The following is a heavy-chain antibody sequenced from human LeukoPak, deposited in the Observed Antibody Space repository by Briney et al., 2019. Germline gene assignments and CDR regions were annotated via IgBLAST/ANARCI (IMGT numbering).Heavy chain of an antibody. Sequence: SETLSLTCTVSGVSVSSGAYYWSWIRQHPGKSLKWIGYIYYTGSTSYNPSLKSRVTMSVDTSENQFSLKLISVTDADTAVYYCARHKSVSYDAFDLWGRGTMVTVSS. CDR1: GVSVSSGAYY. J-gene: IGHJ3*01. V-gene: IGHV4-31*03. D-gene: IGHD3-10*01. CDR3: ARHKSVSYDAFDL. CDR2: IYYTGST.